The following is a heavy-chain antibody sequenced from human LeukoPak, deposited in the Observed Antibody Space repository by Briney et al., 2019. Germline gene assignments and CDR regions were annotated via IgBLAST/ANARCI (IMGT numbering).Heavy chain of an antibody. CDR1: GFTFDDYG. J-gene: IGHJ4*02. D-gene: IGHD3-9*01. Sequence: GGSLRLSCAASGFTFDDYGMSWVRQAPGKGLEWDSGINWNGGSTGYADSVKGRFTISRDNAKNSLYLQMNSLRAEDTALYYCASGYYDILTGYQNGGYFDYWGQGTLVTVSS. CDR3: ASGYYDILTGYQNGGYFDY. CDR2: INWNGGST. V-gene: IGHV3-20*04.